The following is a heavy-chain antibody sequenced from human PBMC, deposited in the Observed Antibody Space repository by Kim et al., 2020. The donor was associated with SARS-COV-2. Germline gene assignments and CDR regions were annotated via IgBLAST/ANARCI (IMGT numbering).Heavy chain of an antibody. D-gene: IGHD1-1*01. Sequence: TSNADSVKGRFTSSRDNSKTTLYLQMNSLRAEDTAVYYCARDLSGWYFDLWGRGTLVTVSS. J-gene: IGHJ2*01. V-gene: IGHV3-53*01. CDR2: T. CDR3: ARDLSGWYFDL.